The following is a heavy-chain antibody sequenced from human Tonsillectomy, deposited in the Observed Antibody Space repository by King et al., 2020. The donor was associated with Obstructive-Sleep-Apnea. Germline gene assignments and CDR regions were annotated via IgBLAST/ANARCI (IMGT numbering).Heavy chain of an antibody. D-gene: IGHD4-11*01. V-gene: IGHV3-21*01. J-gene: IGHJ4*02. CDR1: GFTLISYN. CDR2: ISSSRRYI. Sequence: VQLVESGGGQVKPGGSLRLSCAASGFTLISYNMNWVRQAPGKGLELVSSISSSRRYIFYADSVKGRFTISRDNAKNSLYLQMNSLRAEDTAVYYCARVDYTNYEESGYWGQGTLVTVSS. CDR3: ARVDYTNYEESGY.